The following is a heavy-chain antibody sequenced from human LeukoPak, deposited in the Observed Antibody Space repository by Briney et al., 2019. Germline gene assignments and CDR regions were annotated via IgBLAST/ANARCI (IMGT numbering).Heavy chain of an antibody. CDR2: ISSSSSTI. Sequence: HPGGSLRLSCAASGFTFSSYSMSWVRQAPGKGLEWVSYISSSSSTIYYADSVKGRFTISRDNSKNTLYLQMNSLRAEDTAVYYCARERRGHDYVWGSYRPWYFDYWGQGTLVTVSS. D-gene: IGHD3-16*02. V-gene: IGHV3-48*01. CDR1: GFTFSSYS. CDR3: ARERRGHDYVWGSYRPWYFDY. J-gene: IGHJ4*02.